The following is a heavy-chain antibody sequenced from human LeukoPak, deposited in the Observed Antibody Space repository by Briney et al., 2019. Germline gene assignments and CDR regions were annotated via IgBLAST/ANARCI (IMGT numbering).Heavy chain of an antibody. CDR2: IRSKAHRYAT. J-gene: IGHJ4*02. Sequence: GGSLKLSCATSGFTFNGSVLHWVRQASGQGLEWVGRIRSKAHRYATAYAASLKGRFTVYRNDSKNMAYLQMNTLKTEDTAIYYCTRRPYGDYVVDNWGQGTLVTVSS. D-gene: IGHD4-17*01. CDR3: TRRPYGDYVVDN. V-gene: IGHV3-73*01. CDR1: GFTFNGSV.